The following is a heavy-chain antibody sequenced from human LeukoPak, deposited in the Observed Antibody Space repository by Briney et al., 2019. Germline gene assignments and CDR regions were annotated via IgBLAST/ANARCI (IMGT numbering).Heavy chain of an antibody. CDR1: GFTFSSYE. Sequence: GGSLRLSCAASGFTFSSYEMNWVRQAPGKGLEWVSYISSSGSTIYYADSVKGRFSISRDNSKNTLYLQINSLRAEETAVYYCAKDSNWAFDYWGQGTLVTVSS. J-gene: IGHJ4*02. CDR2: ISSSGSTI. CDR3: AKDSNWAFDY. D-gene: IGHD7-27*01. V-gene: IGHV3-48*03.